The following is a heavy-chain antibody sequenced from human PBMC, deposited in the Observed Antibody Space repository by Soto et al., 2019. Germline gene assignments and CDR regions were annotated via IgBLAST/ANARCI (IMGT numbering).Heavy chain of an antibody. CDR3: AIDPGGSDFPGWTYCLDD. D-gene: IGHD3-16*01. J-gene: IGHJ4*02. CDR1: GFTFSSYA. V-gene: IGHV3-30-3*01. CDR2: ISYDGSNK. Sequence: PGGSLRLSCAAPGFTFSSYAMHWVRQAPGKGLEWVAVISYDGSNKYYADSVKGRFTISRDNSKNTLYLQMNSLRAEDTAVYYCAIDPGGSDFPGWTYCLDDWGQGTLVTVSS.